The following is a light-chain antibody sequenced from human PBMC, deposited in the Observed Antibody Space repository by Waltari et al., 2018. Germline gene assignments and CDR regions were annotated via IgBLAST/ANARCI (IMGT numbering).Light chain of an antibody. CDR2: VNSDGSH. Sequence: QLVLTQSPSASASLGASVKLTCTLSSGHSSNVIAWLQQRPEKGPRYLMKVNSDGSHSKGDGIPVRFSGSSSGAARYLTISTLQSEDEADYFCQTGGHGTWVFGGGTTLTVL. CDR3: QTGGHGTWV. J-gene: IGLJ3*02. V-gene: IGLV4-69*01. CDR1: SGHSSNV.